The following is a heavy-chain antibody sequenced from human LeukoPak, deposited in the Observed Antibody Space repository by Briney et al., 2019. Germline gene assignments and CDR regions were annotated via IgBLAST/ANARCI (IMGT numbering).Heavy chain of an antibody. CDR3: ARDYIVVVPAAMAPTLDYYYYGMDV. J-gene: IGHJ6*02. CDR2: ISSSGSTI. V-gene: IGHV3-11*01. Sequence: PGGSLRLSCAASGFTFSDYYMSWIRQAPGKGLDRVSYISSSGSTIYYADSVKGRFTISRDNAKNSLYLQMNSLRAEDTAVYYCARDYIVVVPAAMAPTLDYYYYGMDVWGQGTTVTVSS. CDR1: GFTFSDYY. D-gene: IGHD2-2*01.